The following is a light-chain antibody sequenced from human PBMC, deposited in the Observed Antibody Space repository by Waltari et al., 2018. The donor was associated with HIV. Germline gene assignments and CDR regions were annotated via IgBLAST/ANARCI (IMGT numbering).Light chain of an antibody. J-gene: IGLJ3*02. CDR2: EVN. CDR1: SSDVGGYNY. CDR3: SSYTSSSTRL. Sequence: QSALTQPASVSGSPGQAITISCTGTSSDVGGYNYVSWYQQHPGKAPKLMIYEVNNRPSWVSNRFSGSQSGNTASLTIFGLQAEDVADYFCSSYTSSSTRLFGGGTNLTVL. V-gene: IGLV2-14*01.